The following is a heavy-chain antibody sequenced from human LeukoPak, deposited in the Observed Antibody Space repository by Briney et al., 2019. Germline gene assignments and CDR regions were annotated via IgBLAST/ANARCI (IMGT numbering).Heavy chain of an antibody. CDR2: IYYSGST. D-gene: IGHD4/OR15-4a*01. J-gene: IGHJ3*02. V-gene: IGHV4-59*01. CDR3: GGAVLPTSDAFDI. Sequence: SETLSLTCTVSGGPISSYYWSWIRQPPGKGLEWIGYIYYSGSTICNASVQNRFTISVDTSKSQFSLKVSSVPAADTAVYYCGGAVLPTSDAFDILGQGTKGTVPS. CDR1: GGPISSYY.